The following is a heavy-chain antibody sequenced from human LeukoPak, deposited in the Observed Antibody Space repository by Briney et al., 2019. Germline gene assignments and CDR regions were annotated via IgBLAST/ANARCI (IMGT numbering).Heavy chain of an antibody. Sequence: SGATLVHPTQTLTLTCTFSVFSLSNSGVGVGWIRQPPGKALEWLALIYCDDDKRYSPTLKSRLTITKETYKHQVVLTMTYMCPVDTATYQCAHSAYYYGSGRLNWFVTCGHRDLVT. CDR3: AHSAYYYGSGRLNWFVT. CDR1: VFSLSNSGVG. V-gene: IGHV2-5*02. D-gene: IGHD3-10*01. J-gene: IGHJ5*01. CDR2: IYCDDDK.